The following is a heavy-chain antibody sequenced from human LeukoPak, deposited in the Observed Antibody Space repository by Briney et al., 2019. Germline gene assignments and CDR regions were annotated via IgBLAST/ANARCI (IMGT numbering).Heavy chain of an antibody. D-gene: IGHD5-24*01. CDR1: GFTLSGYA. CDR2: IYNTGSTT. J-gene: IGHJ4*02. Sequence: GGSLRLSCAASGFTLSGYAMSWVRRAPGKGLEWVARIYNTGSTTNYADSVMGRFTISRDNSKNTLYLQMNSLGAEDTAVYYCAKDGMATISYYFDYWGQGTLVTVSS. V-gene: IGHV3-23*05. CDR3: AKDGMATISYYFDY.